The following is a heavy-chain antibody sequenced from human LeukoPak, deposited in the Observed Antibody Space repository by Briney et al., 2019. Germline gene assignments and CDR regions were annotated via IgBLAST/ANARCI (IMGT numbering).Heavy chain of an antibody. V-gene: IGHV3-30*02. Sequence: PGGSLRLSCAASGFTFSSYGMHWVRQAPGKGLEWVAFIRYDGSNKYYADSVKGRFTISRDNSKNTLYLQMNSLRAEDTAVYYCAKDRNPEMDYWGQGTLVTVSA. CDR1: GFTFSSYG. CDR3: AKDRNPEMDY. J-gene: IGHJ4*02. CDR2: IRYDGSNK.